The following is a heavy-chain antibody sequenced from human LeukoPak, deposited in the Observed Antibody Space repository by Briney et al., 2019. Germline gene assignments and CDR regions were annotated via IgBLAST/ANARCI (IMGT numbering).Heavy chain of an antibody. V-gene: IGHV3-11*04. Sequence: PGGSLRLSCAASGFTSRFTFSDYYMSWIRQAPGKGLEWLSFISNSGDTIHYADSVKGRFTIYRDNAKNSLYLQMNSLRVDDTATYYCAKGVAATVTYAFDAWGQGTMVTVSS. CDR2: ISNSGDTI. CDR1: GFTSRFTFSDYY. CDR3: AKGVAATVTYAFDA. J-gene: IGHJ3*01. D-gene: IGHD6-13*01.